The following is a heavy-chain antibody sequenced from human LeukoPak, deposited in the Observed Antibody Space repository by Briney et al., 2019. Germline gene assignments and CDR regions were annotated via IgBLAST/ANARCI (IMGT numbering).Heavy chain of an antibody. CDR3: TTYGSGRKFDY. CDR2: IESKTDGGTT. V-gene: IGHV3-15*04. Sequence: TGGSLRLSCAASGFSFGNAWVSWVRQAPGKGLEWVGRIESKTDGGTTDYAAPVKGRFTISRDDSTNTLYLQMNSLKSEDTAVYYCTTYGSGRKFDYWGQGILVTVSS. D-gene: IGHD3-10*01. J-gene: IGHJ4*02. CDR1: GFSFGNAW.